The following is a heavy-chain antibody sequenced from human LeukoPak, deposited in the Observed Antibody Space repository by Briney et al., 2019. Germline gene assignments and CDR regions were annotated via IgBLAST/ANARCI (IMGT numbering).Heavy chain of an antibody. D-gene: IGHD3-22*01. CDR1: GFTFSSYA. V-gene: IGHV3-30*04. CDR2: ISYDGSNK. Sequence: PGGSLRLSCAASGFTFSSYAMHWVRQAPGKGLEWVAVISYDGSNKYYADSVKGRFTISRDNSKNTLYLQMNSLRAEDTAVYYCARDPARYYDSSGYEEYYFDYWGQGTLVTVSS. J-gene: IGHJ4*02. CDR3: ARDPARYYDSSGYEEYYFDY.